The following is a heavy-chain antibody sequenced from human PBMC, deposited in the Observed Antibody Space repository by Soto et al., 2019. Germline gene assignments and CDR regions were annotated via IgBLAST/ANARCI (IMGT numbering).Heavy chain of an antibody. CDR2: IYYSGST. D-gene: IGHD3-22*01. Sequence: SETLSLTCTVSGGSISSYYWSWIRQPPGKGLEWIGYIYYSGSTNYNPSLKSRVTISVDTSKNQFSLKLSSVTAADTAVYYCARDGNYYDSSGYYYKAWFDPWGQGTLVTVSS. V-gene: IGHV4-59*01. J-gene: IGHJ5*02. CDR3: ARDGNYYDSSGYYYKAWFDP. CDR1: GGSISSYY.